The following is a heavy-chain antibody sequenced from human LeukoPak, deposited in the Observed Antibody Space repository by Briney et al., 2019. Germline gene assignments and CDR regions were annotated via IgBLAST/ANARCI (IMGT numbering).Heavy chain of an antibody. CDR2: ISYSGST. D-gene: IGHD6-19*01. J-gene: IGHJ5*02. Sequence: TSEALSLTCTVSGGSISNSYWNWIRQSPGKGLEWIGYISYSGSTNYNPSLKSRVAISVDTSKNQVSLKLISVTAADTAVYYCARGGGSSGWFTNYFDPWGQGGLVIVSS. CDR3: ARGGGSSGWFTNYFDP. V-gene: IGHV4-59*01. CDR1: GGSISNSY.